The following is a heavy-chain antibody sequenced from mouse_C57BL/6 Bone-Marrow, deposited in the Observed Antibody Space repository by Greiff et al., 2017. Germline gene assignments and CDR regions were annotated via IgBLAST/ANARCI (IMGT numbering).Heavy chain of an antibody. J-gene: IGHJ2*01. V-gene: IGHV1-82*01. D-gene: IGHD1-1*01. CDR3: ARENNYCGSSPYYFDD. CDR1: GYAFSSSW. Sequence: VQLQQSGPELVKPGASVKISCKASGYAFSSSWMNWVKQRPGKGLEWIGRIYPGDGDTNYNGTFKGKATLTADKSSSTAYMQLSSLTSEDSAVYFCARENNYCGSSPYYFDDWGQGTTLTVAS. CDR2: IYPGDGDT.